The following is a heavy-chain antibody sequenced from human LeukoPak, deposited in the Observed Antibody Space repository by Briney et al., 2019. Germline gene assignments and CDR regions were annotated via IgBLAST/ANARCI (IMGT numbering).Heavy chain of an antibody. CDR2: ISAYNGNT. D-gene: IGHD2-2*01. CDR3: ATDPHCSSISCHDY. V-gene: IGHV1-18*01. CDR1: GYTFTSYG. J-gene: IGHJ4*02. Sequence: ASVKVSCKASGYTFTSYGISWVRQAPGQGLEWMGWISAYNGNTNYAQKLQGRVTMTTDTSTSTAYMELSSLRSEDTAVYYCATDPHCSSISCHDYWGQGTLVTVSS.